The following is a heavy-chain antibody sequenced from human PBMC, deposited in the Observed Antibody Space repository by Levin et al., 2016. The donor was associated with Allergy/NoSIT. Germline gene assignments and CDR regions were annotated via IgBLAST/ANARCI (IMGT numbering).Heavy chain of an antibody. Sequence: WIRQPPGKGLEWVSYISNSGSTIYYADSVKGRFTISRDNAKNSLYLQMNSLRAEDTAVYYCARVTRRAGGQYPPSSDYWGQGTLVTVSS. CDR2: ISNSGSTI. J-gene: IGHJ4*02. CDR3: ARVTRRAGGQYPPSSDY. D-gene: IGHD3-16*01. V-gene: IGHV3-48*03.